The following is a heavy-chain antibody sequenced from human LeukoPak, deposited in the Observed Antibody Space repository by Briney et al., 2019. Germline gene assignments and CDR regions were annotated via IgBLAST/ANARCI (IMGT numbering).Heavy chain of an antibody. CDR1: GFTFSSYG. Sequence: GGSLRLSCAASGFTFSSYGMHWVRQAPGKGLERVAVISYDGSNKYYADSVKGRFTISRDNSKNTLYLQMNSLRAEDTAVYYCSTTNDAFDIWGQGTMVTVSS. D-gene: IGHD1-26*01. CDR2: ISYDGSNK. V-gene: IGHV3-30*03. CDR3: STTNDAFDI. J-gene: IGHJ3*02.